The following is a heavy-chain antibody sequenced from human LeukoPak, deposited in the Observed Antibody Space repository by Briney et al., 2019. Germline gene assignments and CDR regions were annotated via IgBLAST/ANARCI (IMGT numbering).Heavy chain of an antibody. CDR2: ISAYHGKT. Sequence: EASVKVSCKASGYTFTTCGINWVRQAPGQGLEWMGWISAYHGKTNFAQKFHGRLTLTTETSTSTAYMGLRSLRSDDTAIYYCARDSPFLVPGTGDAFDVWGQGTMVSVSS. J-gene: IGHJ3*01. CDR1: GYTFTTCG. D-gene: IGHD6-19*01. V-gene: IGHV1-18*01. CDR3: ARDSPFLVPGTGDAFDV.